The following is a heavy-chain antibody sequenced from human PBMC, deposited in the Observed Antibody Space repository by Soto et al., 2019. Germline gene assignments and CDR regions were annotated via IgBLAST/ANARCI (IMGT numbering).Heavy chain of an antibody. CDR3: ARALYRYCSSTSCSFPFDI. D-gene: IGHD2-2*01. V-gene: IGHV3-33*01. J-gene: IGHJ3*02. CDR1: GFTFSSYG. Sequence: QVQLVASGGGVVQPGRSLRLSCAASGFTFSSYGMHWVRQAPGTGLEWVAVIWYDGSNKYYADSVKGRFTITRDNTKNTLYLQMNSLSAEDTAVYYCARALYRYCSSTSCSFPFDIWGQGTMVTVSS. CDR2: IWYDGSNK.